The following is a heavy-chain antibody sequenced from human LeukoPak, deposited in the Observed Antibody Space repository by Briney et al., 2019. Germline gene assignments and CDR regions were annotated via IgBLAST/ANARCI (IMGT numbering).Heavy chain of an antibody. CDR2: ISSSSSTI. Sequence: GGSLRLSCAASGFTFSSYSMNWVRQAPGQGLEWVSYISSSSSTIYYADSVKGRFTISRDNAMNSLYLQMNSLRAEDTAVYYCARDLIAAAGRHWGQGTLVTVSS. D-gene: IGHD6-13*01. CDR3: ARDLIAAAGRH. V-gene: IGHV3-48*01. CDR1: GFTFSSYS. J-gene: IGHJ4*02.